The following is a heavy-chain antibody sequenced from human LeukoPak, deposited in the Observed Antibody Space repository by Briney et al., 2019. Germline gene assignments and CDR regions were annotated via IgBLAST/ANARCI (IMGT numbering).Heavy chain of an antibody. CDR3: IVFGDSNH. J-gene: IGHJ5*02. D-gene: IGHD4-17*01. CDR1: GLTGSHNY. V-gene: IGHV3-53*01. Sequence: GGSLRLSCAASGLTGSHNYVSWVRQAPGKGLEWVSAIHTSGDTCYADSVKGRFTISRDTSKNTLYLQIDSLRVEDTAVYYCIVFGDSNHWGQGTLVTVSS. CDR2: IHTSGDT.